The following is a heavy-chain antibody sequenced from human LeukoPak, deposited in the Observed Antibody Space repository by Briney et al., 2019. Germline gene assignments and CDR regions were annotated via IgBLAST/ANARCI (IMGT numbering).Heavy chain of an antibody. CDR2: IYYSGST. CDR3: ARHKWGPSENWYFDL. J-gene: IGHJ2*01. D-gene: IGHD7-27*01. Sequence: SETLSLTCTVSGGSISSYYWSWIRQPPGKGLEWIGYIYYSGSTNYNPSLKSRVTISVDTSKNQFSLKLSSVTAADTAVYYCARHKWGPSENWYFDLWGRGTLVTVSS. V-gene: IGHV4-59*01. CDR1: GGSISSYY.